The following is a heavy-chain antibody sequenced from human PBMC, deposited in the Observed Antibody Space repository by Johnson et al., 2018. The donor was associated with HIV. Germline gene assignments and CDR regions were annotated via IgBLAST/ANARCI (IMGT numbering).Heavy chain of an antibody. CDR1: GFTFSSYA. Sequence: QVQLVESGGGLVQPWGSLRLSCAVSGFTFSSYAMHWVRQAPGKGLEYVSAINSDGSSTSYADSVKGRFTISRDNAKNTLYLQMNSLRAEDTAVYYCARGSITRIRGVIGFDVWGQGTMVTVSS. J-gene: IGHJ3*01. CDR3: ARGSITRIRGVIGFDV. CDR2: INSDGSST. D-gene: IGHD3-10*01. V-gene: IGHV3-64*04.